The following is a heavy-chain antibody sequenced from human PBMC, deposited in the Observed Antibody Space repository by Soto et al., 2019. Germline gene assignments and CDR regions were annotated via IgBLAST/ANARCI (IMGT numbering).Heavy chain of an antibody. CDR2: IDPSDSYT. V-gene: IGHV5-10-1*01. CDR1: GYSFTSYW. J-gene: IGHJ5*02. D-gene: IGHD2-2*01. Sequence: GESLKISCKGSGYSFTSYWISWVRQMPGKGLEWMGRIDPSDSYTNYSPSFQGHVTISADKSISTAYLQWSSLKASDTAMYYCARHGDYCSSTSCSHQLTDWFDPWGQGTLVTVSS. CDR3: ARHGDYCSSTSCSHQLTDWFDP.